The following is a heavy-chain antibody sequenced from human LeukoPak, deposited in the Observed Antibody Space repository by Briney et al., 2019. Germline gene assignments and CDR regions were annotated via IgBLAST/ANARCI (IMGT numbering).Heavy chain of an antibody. CDR1: GFTFNTYW. V-gene: IGHV3-7*01. Sequence: GGSLRLSCAASGFTFNTYWMTWVRQAPGKGLEWVANINEDGREKYYVDSVKGRFTISRDNAKNSLYLQMNSLRAEDTAFYYCARESSGGYYFDVFDIWGQGTMVTVSS. J-gene: IGHJ3*02. D-gene: IGHD3-22*01. CDR3: ARESSGGYYFDVFDI. CDR2: INEDGREK.